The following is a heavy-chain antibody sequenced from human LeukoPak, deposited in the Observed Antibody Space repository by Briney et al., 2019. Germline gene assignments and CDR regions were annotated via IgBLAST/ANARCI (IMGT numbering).Heavy chain of an antibody. D-gene: IGHD3-10*01. CDR1: GGSFSGYY. CDR3: ARGSHHGSGSPNWFDP. V-gene: IGHV4-34*01. Sequence: SETLSLTCAVYGGSFSGYYWSWIRQPPGKGLEWIGEINHSGSTNYNPSLKSRVTISVDTSKNQFSLKLSSVTAADTAVYYCARGSHHGSGSPNWFDPWGQGTLVTVSS. J-gene: IGHJ5*02. CDR2: INHSGST.